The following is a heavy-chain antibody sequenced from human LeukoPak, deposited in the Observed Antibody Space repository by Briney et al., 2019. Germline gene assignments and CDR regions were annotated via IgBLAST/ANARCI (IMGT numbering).Heavy chain of an antibody. CDR3: ARRRYRISWYDY. Sequence: ASETLSLTRTVSGGSISSSSYYCGWIRQPPGEGLEWIGSIYYSGSTYYNPSLKSRVTISVDTSKNQFSLKLSSVTAADTAVYCCARRRYRISWYDYWGQGTLVTVCS. J-gene: IGHJ4*02. D-gene: IGHD6-13*01. CDR1: GGSISSSSYY. V-gene: IGHV4-39*01. CDR2: IYYSGST.